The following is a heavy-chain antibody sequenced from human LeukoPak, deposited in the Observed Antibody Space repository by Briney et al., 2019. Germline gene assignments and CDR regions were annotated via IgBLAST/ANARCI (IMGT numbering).Heavy chain of an antibody. CDR2: ISSRSSYI. CDR3: AKDRGTIFGVVIRHSYYMDV. D-gene: IGHD3-3*01. V-gene: IGHV3-21*04. J-gene: IGHJ6*03. Sequence: GGSLRLSCAASGFTFSSYSMNWVRQAPGKGLEWASSISSRSSYIDYADYVKGRFTISRDNSKNMLYLQMNSLRVEDTAIYYCAKDRGTIFGVVIRHSYYMDVWGKGATVTVSS. CDR1: GFTFSSYS.